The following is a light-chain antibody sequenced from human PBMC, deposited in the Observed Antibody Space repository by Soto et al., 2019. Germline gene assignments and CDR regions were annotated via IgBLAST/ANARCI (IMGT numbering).Light chain of an antibody. CDR3: CSYAGSSTHV. J-gene: IGLJ1*01. CDR2: EGS. V-gene: IGLV2-23*01. Sequence: QSALTQPASVSGSPGQSITISCTGTSSDVGSYNLVSWYQQHPGKAPKLMIYEGSKRPSGVSNRFSGSKSGNTASLTNSGLQAEDEADYYCCSYAGSSTHVFGTGTKLTVL. CDR1: SSDVGSYNL.